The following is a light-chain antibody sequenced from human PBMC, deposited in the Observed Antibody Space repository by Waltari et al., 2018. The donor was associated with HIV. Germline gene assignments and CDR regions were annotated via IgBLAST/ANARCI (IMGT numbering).Light chain of an antibody. Sequence: QSVLTQPPSVSAAPGQKVTFSCPGSTSTIGKNFVSWYQQLPEAAPKRIIYDKTKRPSGVPDRFPGSKPATSATLAITGLQTGDEADYYCGTWDSSVSAGVFGGGTKLTVL. CDR1: TSTIGKNF. V-gene: IGLV1-51*01. CDR2: DKT. J-gene: IGLJ2*01. CDR3: GTWDSSVSAGV.